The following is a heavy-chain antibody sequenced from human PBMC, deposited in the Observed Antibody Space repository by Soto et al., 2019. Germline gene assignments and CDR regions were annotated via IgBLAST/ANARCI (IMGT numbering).Heavy chain of an antibody. J-gene: IGHJ6*03. D-gene: IGHD6-19*01. CDR2: ISAYNGDT. Sequence: QDQLVQSGGEVKKPGASVKVSCKASGYSFTNYGITWVRQAPGQGFEWMGWISAYNGDTNYAQKLQGRVTMTTDASTSTAYLELRSLRSDETAVYYCARERGVAPPVAGNTHYYYYMDVWGKGTTVTVSS. V-gene: IGHV1-18*01. CDR3: ARERGVAPPVAGNTHYYYYMDV. CDR1: GYSFTNYG.